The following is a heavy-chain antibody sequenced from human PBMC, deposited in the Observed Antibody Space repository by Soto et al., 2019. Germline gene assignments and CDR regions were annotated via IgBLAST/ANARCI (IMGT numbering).Heavy chain of an antibody. CDR1: GFTFSSYA. V-gene: IGHV3-23*01. J-gene: IGHJ4*02. Sequence: GGSLGLSCAASGFTFSSYAMSWVRQAPGKGLEWVSAISGSGGSTYYADSVKGRFTISRDNSKNTLYLQMNSLRAEDTAVYYCAKPTTHGSYYFDYWGQGTLVTVSS. D-gene: IGHD3-10*01. CDR3: AKPTTHGSYYFDY. CDR2: ISGSGGST.